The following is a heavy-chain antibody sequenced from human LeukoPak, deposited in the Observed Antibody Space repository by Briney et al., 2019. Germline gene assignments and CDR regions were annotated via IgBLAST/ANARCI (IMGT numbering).Heavy chain of an antibody. D-gene: IGHD5-12*01. CDR2: ISGSGGST. CDR1: GFTFSSYA. CDR3: AKEGEWLRLRYWYFDL. J-gene: IGHJ2*01. V-gene: IGHV3-23*01. Sequence: LAGGSLRLSCAASGFTFSSYAMSWVRQAPGKGLEWVSAISGSGGSTYYADSVKGRFTISRDNSKNTLYLQMNSLRAEDTAVYYCAKEGEWLRLRYWYFDLWGRGTLVTVSS.